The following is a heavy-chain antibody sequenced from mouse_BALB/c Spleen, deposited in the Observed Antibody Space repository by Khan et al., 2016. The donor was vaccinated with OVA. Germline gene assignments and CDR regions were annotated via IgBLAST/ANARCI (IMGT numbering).Heavy chain of an antibody. D-gene: IGHD2-14*01. V-gene: IGHV5-4*02. CDR1: GFTFSDYY. CDR2: ISDGGLFT. Sequence: EVELVESGGGLVKPGGSLKLSCAASGFTFSDYYMYWVRQTPKRRLEWVATISDGGLFTYYPDSVKGRFTFSRDIAKNILYMQMSSLKSEDTAMYCCARAYYRYDGRVASWGQGTLVTVSA. J-gene: IGHJ3*01. CDR3: ARAYYRYDGRVAS.